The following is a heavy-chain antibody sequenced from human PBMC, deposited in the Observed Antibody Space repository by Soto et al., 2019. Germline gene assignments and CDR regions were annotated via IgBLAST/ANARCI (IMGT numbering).Heavy chain of an antibody. J-gene: IGHJ4*02. Sequence: PSETLSLTCTVSSSPINSRYYWGWIRQTPGKGLEWVASIYHSGSTHYNPSLKSRATISVDTSNNQFSLRLSSVTAADTAIYYFARNTSGRSLDYWGQGTQGTVSS. CDR1: SSPINSRYY. V-gene: IGHV4-38-2*02. CDR2: IYHSGST. D-gene: IGHD6-19*01. CDR3: ARNTSGRSLDY.